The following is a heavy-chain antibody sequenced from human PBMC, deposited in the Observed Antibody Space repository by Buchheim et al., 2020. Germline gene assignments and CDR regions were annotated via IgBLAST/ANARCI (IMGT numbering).Heavy chain of an antibody. D-gene: IGHD1-20*01. Sequence: QVQLVESGGGVVQPGENLKLSCAASGFTFSNYGMHWVRQAPDKGLEWVAVISNDGSKKYYGDSVRGRFTISRDNAKNTLALQMKSLRPEDTAVYYCAKDLTATTETYDYWGQGAL. CDR2: ISNDGSKK. CDR3: AKDLTATTETYDY. CDR1: GFTFSNYG. J-gene: IGHJ4*02. V-gene: IGHV3-30*18.